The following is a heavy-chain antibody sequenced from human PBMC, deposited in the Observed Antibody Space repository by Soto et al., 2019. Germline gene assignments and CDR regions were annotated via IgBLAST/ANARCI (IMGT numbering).Heavy chain of an antibody. CDR2: INHLETT. CDR3: ARGGGYDYFEY. V-gene: IGHV4-30-2*01. J-gene: IGHJ4*02. CDR1: GASISYGGYS. Sequence: PSETLSLTCTVSGASISYGGYSWSWIRQTPGKGLEWIGYINHLETTFYNPSFESRLTLSIDRTKNQFSLKLQSVTAADRAVYYCARGGGYDYFEYWGQGILVTVSS. D-gene: IGHD5-12*01.